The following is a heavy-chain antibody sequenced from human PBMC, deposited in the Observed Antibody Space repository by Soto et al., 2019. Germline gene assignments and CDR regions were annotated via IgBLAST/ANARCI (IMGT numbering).Heavy chain of an antibody. J-gene: IGHJ3*02. CDR2: INHSGST. CDR3: ARGGLGYCSGGSCYSATYDAFDI. CDR1: GGSFSGYY. D-gene: IGHD2-15*01. V-gene: IGHV4-34*01. Sequence: SETLSLTCAVYGGSFSGYYWSWIRQPPGKGLEWIGEINHSGSTNYNPSLKSRVTLSVDTSKNQFSLKLSSVTAADTAVYYCARGGLGYCSGGSCYSATYDAFDIWGQGTMVTVSS.